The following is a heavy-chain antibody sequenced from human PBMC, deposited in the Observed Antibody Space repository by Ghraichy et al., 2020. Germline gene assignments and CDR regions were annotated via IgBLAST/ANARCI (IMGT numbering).Heavy chain of an antibody. V-gene: IGHV4-4*02. CDR3: ARVSSGTFGAIEH. Sequence: SETLSLTCAVSGASIRSTNWWSWVRQPPGKGLEWIGEIYHTGTTSYNPSLKSRVTISTDESKNQFSLKVTSVTAADTAVYYCARVSSGTFGAIEHWGQGTLITVSS. CDR2: IYHTGTT. D-gene: IGHD3-10*01. J-gene: IGHJ4*02. CDR1: GASIRSTNW.